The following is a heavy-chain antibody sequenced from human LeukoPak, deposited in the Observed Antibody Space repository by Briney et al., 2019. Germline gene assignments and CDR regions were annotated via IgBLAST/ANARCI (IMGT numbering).Heavy chain of an antibody. V-gene: IGHV3-74*01. D-gene: IGHD6-13*01. CDR1: GFTFSSYW. J-gene: IGHJ6*03. Sequence: PGGSLRLSCAASGFTFSSYWMHWVRQAPGKGLVWVSRINSDESSTSYADSVKGRFTISRDNAKNTLYLQMNSLRAEDTAVYYCARDFSSSWYYYYYYMDVWGKGTTVTVSS. CDR2: INSDESST. CDR3: ARDFSSSWYYYYYYMDV.